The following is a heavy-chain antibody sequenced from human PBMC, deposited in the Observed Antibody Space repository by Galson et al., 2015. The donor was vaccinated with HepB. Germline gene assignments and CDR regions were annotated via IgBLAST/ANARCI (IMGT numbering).Heavy chain of an antibody. CDR2: IYYSGST. Sequence: TLSLTCSVSGGSVSSDSYYWSWIRQPPGKELEWIGYIYYSGSTNYNPSLKSRVTISLDTSKNQFSLELSSVTAADTAVYYCARQSQDSSDYPNWFDPWGQGTLVTVSS. CDR3: ARQSQDSSDYPNWFDP. V-gene: IGHV4-61*01. J-gene: IGHJ5*02. D-gene: IGHD3-22*01. CDR1: GGSVSSDSYY.